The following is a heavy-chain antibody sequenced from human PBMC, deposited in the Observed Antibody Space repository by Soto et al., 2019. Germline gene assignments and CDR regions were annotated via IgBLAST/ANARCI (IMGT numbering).Heavy chain of an antibody. D-gene: IGHD3-3*01. J-gene: IGHJ1*01. Sequence: EVQLVESGGDLVQPGRSLRLSCTASGFTLGDYAMSWFRQAPGKGLEWVGFTRSKAYGGTTEYAASVKGRFTISRDDSKSIAYLQMNSLKPEDTAVYYCTRDASLLRFSTTEYFQRWGQGTLVTVSS. CDR2: TRSKAYGGTT. CDR3: TRDASLLRFSTTEYFQR. CDR1: GFTLGDYA. V-gene: IGHV3-49*03.